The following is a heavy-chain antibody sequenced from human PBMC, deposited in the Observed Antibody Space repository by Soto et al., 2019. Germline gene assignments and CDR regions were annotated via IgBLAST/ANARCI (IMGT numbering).Heavy chain of an antibody. V-gene: IGHV3-21*01. CDR1: GFTFSSYS. CDR2: ISSSSSYI. D-gene: IGHD2-2*01. J-gene: IGHJ6*03. Sequence: PGGSLRLSCAASGFTFSSYSTNWVRQAPGKGLEWVSSISSSSSYIYYADSVKGRFTISRDNAKNSLYLQMNSLRAEDTAVYYCARAPVEYQLLYYYYYYMEVWGKGTTVTVSS. CDR3: ARAPVEYQLLYYYYYYMEV.